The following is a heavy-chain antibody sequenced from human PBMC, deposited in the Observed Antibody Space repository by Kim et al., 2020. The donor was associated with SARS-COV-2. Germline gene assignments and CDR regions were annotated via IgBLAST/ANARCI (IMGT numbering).Heavy chain of an antibody. CDR1: GFNFGDCA. D-gene: IGHD6-6*01. V-gene: IGHV3-9*01. J-gene: IGHJ4*02. Sequence: GGSLRLSCAASGFNFGDCAIHWVRQAPGKGLEWVSNINWSGGNRGYADSVKGRFTISRDNAKRIVYLEMSSLRPEDTASYYCAKDQDGSSSGRIDFWGQG. CDR3: AKDQDGSSSGRIDF. CDR2: INWSGGNR.